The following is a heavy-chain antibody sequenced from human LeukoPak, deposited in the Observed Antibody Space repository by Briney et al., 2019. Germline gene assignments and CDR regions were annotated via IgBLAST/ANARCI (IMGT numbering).Heavy chain of an antibody. Sequence: GGSLRLSCVASGFTVRDFWMAWVRQAPGKGLEWVAHIKEDRTADYYVDSVKGRFTISKDDGKNSLHPQMNSLRVEDTAVYYCVRGGWELDYWGQGALVTVSS. J-gene: IGHJ4*02. CDR3: VRGGWELDY. D-gene: IGHD4-23*01. V-gene: IGHV3-7*01. CDR2: IKEDRTAD. CDR1: GFTVRDFW.